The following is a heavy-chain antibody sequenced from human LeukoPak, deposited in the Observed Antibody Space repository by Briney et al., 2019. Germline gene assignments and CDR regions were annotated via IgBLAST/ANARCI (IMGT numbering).Heavy chain of an antibody. CDR3: ARGYSKWGGRYYYYYYMDV. CDR1: GGSISSGSYY. Sequence: SQTLSLTCTVSGGSISSGSYYWSWIRQPPGKGLEWIGYIYYSGSTNYNPSLKSRVTISVDTSKNQFSLKLSSVTAADTAVYYCARGYSKWGGRYYYYYYMDVWGKGTTVTVSS. V-gene: IGHV4-61*01. D-gene: IGHD2-15*01. CDR2: IYYSGST. J-gene: IGHJ6*03.